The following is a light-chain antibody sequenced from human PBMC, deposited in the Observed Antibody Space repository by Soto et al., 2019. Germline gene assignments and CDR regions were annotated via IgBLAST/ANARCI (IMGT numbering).Light chain of an antibody. CDR3: QAWDSSTFYV. CDR1: KLGDKY. J-gene: IGLJ1*01. Sequence: SYELTQPPSVSVSPGQTASITCSGDKLGDKYACWYQQKPGQSPVLVIYQNTKRPSGIPERFSGSNSGNTATLTISGIQSMDEAEYYCQAWDSSTFYVFGTGTKVTVL. CDR2: QNT. V-gene: IGLV3-1*01.